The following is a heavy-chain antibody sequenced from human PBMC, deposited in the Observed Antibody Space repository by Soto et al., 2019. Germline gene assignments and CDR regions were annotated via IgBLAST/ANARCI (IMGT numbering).Heavy chain of an antibody. CDR1: GYTFTSYA. CDR3: ARVFTVPYLHYYYYRMDV. J-gene: IGHJ6*02. Sequence: ASVKVSCKASGYTFTSYAMHWVRQAPGQRLEWMGWINAGNGNTKYSQKFQGRVTITRDTSASTAYMELSSLRSEDTAVYYCARVFTVPYLHYYYYRMDVWGQGTKVTFSS. D-gene: IGHD3-10*02. CDR2: INAGNGNT. V-gene: IGHV1-3*01.